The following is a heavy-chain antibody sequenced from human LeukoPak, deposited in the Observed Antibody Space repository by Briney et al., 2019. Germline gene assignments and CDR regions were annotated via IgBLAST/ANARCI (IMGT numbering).Heavy chain of an antibody. CDR3: SRGPSTTLTTF. D-gene: IGHD4-17*01. V-gene: IGHV3-7*01. Sequence: GGSLRLSCTASGFSFNTYRMTWVRQAPGKGLEWVANIKPDGDTTNYLDSVEGRFTISRDNAKSSLHLQMNGLTAEDTAVYYCSRGPSTTLTTFWGQGTMVTVSS. CDR2: IKPDGDTT. CDR1: GFSFNTYR. J-gene: IGHJ4*02.